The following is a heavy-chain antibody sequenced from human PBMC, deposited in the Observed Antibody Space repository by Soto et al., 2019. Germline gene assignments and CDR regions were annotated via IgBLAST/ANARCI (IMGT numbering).Heavy chain of an antibody. CDR2: IYYSGST. V-gene: IGHV4-31*03. CDR3: ASTTTYYYDSSGYPFDY. Sequence: QVQLQESGPGLVKPSQTLSLTCTVSGGSISSGGYYWSWIRQHPGKGLEWIGYIYYSGSTYYNPSLKSRVTISVDTCKNQFSLKLSSVTAADTAVYYCASTTTYYYDSSGYPFDYWGQGTLVTVSS. CDR1: GGSISSGGYY. J-gene: IGHJ4*02. D-gene: IGHD3-22*01.